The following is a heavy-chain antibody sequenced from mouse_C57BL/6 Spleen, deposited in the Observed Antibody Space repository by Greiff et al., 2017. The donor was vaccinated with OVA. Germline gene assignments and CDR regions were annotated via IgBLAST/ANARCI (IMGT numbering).Heavy chain of an antibody. CDR3: TRRLYYGSSHYYAMDY. CDR1: GYTFTDYE. D-gene: IGHD1-1*01. V-gene: IGHV1-15*01. J-gene: IGHJ4*01. Sequence: VQLQQSGAELVRPGASVTLSCKASGYTFTDYEMHWVKQTPVHGLEWIGAIDPETGGTAYNQKFKGKAILTADKSSSTAYMELRSLTSEDSAVYCCTRRLYYGSSHYYAMDYWGQGTSVTVSS. CDR2: IDPETGGT.